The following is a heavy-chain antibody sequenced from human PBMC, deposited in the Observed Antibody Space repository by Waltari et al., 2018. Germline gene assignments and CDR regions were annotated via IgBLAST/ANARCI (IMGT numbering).Heavy chain of an antibody. J-gene: IGHJ5*02. D-gene: IGHD1-7*01. CDR1: GYTFTGYY. CDR3: ARGLELVWCDP. V-gene: IGHV1-2*02. CDR2: SHTNRGGT. Sequence: QVQLVQSGAEVKKPGASVKVSCKASGYTFTGYYMPWVRQAPGQGLEGVGRSHTNRGGTNDAQKFEGRVTMTRDTSISTADMELSRLRSDDTAVDYCARGLELVWCDPWGQGTLVTVSS.